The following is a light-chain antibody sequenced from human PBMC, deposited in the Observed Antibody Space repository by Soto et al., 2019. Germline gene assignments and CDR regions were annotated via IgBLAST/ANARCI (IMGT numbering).Light chain of an antibody. CDR1: SSDVGSYNL. CDR3: CSYAGSSTDVV. V-gene: IGLV2-23*01. Sequence: QSVLTQPASVSGSPGQSITISCTGTSSDVGSYNLVSWYQQHPGKAPKLMIYEGSKRPSGVSNRFSGSKSGNTASLTISGLQAEDEADYYCCSYAGSSTDVVFGGGTKVTVI. CDR2: EGS. J-gene: IGLJ2*01.